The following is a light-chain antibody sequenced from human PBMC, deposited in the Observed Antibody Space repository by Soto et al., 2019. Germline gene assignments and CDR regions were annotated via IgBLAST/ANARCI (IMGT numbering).Light chain of an antibody. CDR2: DAS. CDR1: QSVSNN. V-gene: IGKV3-15*01. CDR3: RQHNTCPRT. J-gene: IGKJ4*01. Sequence: EIVLTQSPATLSLSPGDRATLSCRASQSVSNNLVSWHQKHRRAPPLLIYDASTRATTSPARFSGSGSATKFILTIISILAEEDAVYYCRQHNTCPRTFGGGTKVEIK.